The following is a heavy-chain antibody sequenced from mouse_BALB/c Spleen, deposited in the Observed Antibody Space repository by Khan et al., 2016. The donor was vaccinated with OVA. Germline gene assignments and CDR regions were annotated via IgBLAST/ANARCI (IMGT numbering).Heavy chain of an antibody. Sequence: EVELVESGPGLVKPSQSLSLTCTVTGYSITSDYAWNWLRQFPGNKLEWMGYISYSGSTSYNPSLNSRISITRDTSKNQFFLQLNSVTTEDTATYYCARSIMANWGQGTTRTVSS. V-gene: IGHV3-2*02. CDR2: ISYSGST. J-gene: IGHJ2*01. CDR3: ARSIMAN. CDR1: GYSITSDYA.